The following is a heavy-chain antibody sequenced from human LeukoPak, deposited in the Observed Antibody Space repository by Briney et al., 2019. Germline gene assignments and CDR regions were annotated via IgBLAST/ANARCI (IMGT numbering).Heavy chain of an antibody. CDR1: GYTFTGYY. CDR3: ARERGSSWRYYYMDV. J-gene: IGHJ6*03. Sequence: SVKVSCKASGYTFTGYYMHWVRQVPGQGLEWMGRINPNSGGTNYAQKFQGRVTMTRDTSISTAYMELSRLRSDDTAVYYCARERGSSWRYYYMDVWGKGTTVTVSS. V-gene: IGHV1-2*06. CDR2: INPNSGGT. D-gene: IGHD6-13*01.